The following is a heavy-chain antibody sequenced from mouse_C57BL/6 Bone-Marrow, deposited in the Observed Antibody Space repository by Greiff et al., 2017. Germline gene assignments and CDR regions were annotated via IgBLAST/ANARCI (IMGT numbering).Heavy chain of an antibody. J-gene: IGHJ2*01. Sequence: EVKLVESGGDLVKPGGSLKLSCAASGFTFSSYGMSWVRQTPDKRLEWVATISSGGSYTYYPDSVKGRFTISRDKAKNTLYLQMSSLKSEDTAMYYCARLYDGYCFDYWGQGTTLTVSS. V-gene: IGHV5-6*01. CDR2: ISSGGSYT. D-gene: IGHD2-3*01. CDR1: GFTFSSYG. CDR3: ARLYDGYCFDY.